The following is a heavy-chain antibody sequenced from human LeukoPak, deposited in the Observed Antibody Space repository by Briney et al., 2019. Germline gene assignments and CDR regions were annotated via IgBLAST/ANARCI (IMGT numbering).Heavy chain of an antibody. CDR3: ARATNNYGGNSDY. J-gene: IGHJ4*02. Sequence: GGSLRLSCAASGFTISDYPMHWVGQAQGKGVEYVSAISRYGDNTYYVNSVKGRLTISRENSKNKLYFQMGRQRAEDMAVYYCARATNNYGGNSDYWGQGTLLTVSS. V-gene: IGHV3-64*01. CDR2: ISRYGDNT. D-gene: IGHD4-23*01. CDR1: GFTISDYP.